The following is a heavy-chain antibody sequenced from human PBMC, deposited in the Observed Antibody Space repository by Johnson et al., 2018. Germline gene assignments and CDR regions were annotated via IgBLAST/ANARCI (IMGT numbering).Heavy chain of an antibody. J-gene: IGHJ6*02. D-gene: IGHD5-18*01. CDR2: IRSKAYGGTT. V-gene: IGHV3-49*03. Sequence: VQLVESGGGLVQPGRSLRLSCTASGFTFGDYAMSWFRQAPGKGLEWVGFIRSKAYGGTTDFAASVKGRFTISRDDSKSIAYLQMNSLKTEDTAVFYCTRVSASPYYYYGMDVWGQGTTVTVSS. CDR3: TRVSASPYYYYGMDV. CDR1: GFTFGDYA.